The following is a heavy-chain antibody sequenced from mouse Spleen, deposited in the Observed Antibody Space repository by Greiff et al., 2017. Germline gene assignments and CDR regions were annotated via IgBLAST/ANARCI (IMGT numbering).Heavy chain of an antibody. CDR1: GFTFSSYA. CDR3: AKHYYGSSYDWYFDV. D-gene: IGHD1-1*01. J-gene: IGHJ1*01. V-gene: IGHV5-9-3*01. Sequence: EVQLVESGGGLVKLGGSLKLSCAASGFTFSSYAMSWVRQTPEKRLEWVATISSGGGNTYYPDSVKGRFTISRDNAKNTLYLQMSSLKSEDTAMYYCAKHYYGSSYDWYFDVWGAGTTVTVSS. CDR2: ISSGGGNT.